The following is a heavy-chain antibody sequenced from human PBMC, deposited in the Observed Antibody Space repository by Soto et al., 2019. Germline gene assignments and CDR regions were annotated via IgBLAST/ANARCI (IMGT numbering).Heavy chain of an antibody. Sequence: GGSLRLSCAASGFPFSTTDMSWVRQAPGKGLEWVSTIGGSGETTYYADSVKGRFTISRDNSKNTLYLQMNSLRADDTALYYCAKNSGWFNTWGQGALVTVSS. J-gene: IGHJ5*02. CDR3: AKNSGWFNT. CDR2: IGGSGETT. V-gene: IGHV3-23*01. D-gene: IGHD3-10*01. CDR1: GFPFSTTD.